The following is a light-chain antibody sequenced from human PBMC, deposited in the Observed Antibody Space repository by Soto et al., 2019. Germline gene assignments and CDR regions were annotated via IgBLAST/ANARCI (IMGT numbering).Light chain of an antibody. V-gene: IGKV1-5*01. J-gene: IGKJ1*01. Sequence: DIQMTQSPSTLSASVGDRVTITCRARQSISSWLAWYQQKPGKAPKLLIYDASILESGVPARFSGRGSGTEFTLTISSLQPDDFATYYCQQYNSYRTFGQGTKVDIK. CDR3: QQYNSYRT. CDR1: QSISSW. CDR2: DAS.